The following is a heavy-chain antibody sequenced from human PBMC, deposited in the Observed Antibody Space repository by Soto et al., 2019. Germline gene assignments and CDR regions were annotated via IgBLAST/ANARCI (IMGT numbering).Heavy chain of an antibody. CDR3: AHYDLHH. J-gene: IGHJ1*01. CDR2: IYWDDDK. V-gene: IGHV2-5*02. CDR1: GFSLSTSGVG. Sequence: QISLKESGPTLVKPTQTLTLTCSFSGFSLSTSGVGVGWIRQPPGKALEWLALIYWDDDKRYSPSLKSRLTITKDTSRNPVVLTMTNMDPVDTGTYFCAHYDLHHWGQGTLVTVSS.